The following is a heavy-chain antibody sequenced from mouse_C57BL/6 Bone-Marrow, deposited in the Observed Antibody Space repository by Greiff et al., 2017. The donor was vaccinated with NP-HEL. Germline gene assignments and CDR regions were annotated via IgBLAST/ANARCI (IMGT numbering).Heavy chain of an antibody. CDR3: ARRITTGAY. CDR2: ISSGGSYT. Sequence: EVKVVESGGDLVKPGGSLKLSCAASGFTFSSYGMSWVRQTPDKRLEWVATISSGGSYTYYPDSVKGRFTISRDNAKNTLYLQMSSLKSEDTAMYYCARRITTGAYWGQGTLVTVSA. CDR1: GFTFSSYG. D-gene: IGHD1-1*01. V-gene: IGHV5-6*02. J-gene: IGHJ3*01.